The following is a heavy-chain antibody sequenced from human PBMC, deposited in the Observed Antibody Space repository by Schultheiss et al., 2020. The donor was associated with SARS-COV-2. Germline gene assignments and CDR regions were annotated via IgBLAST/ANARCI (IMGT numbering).Heavy chain of an antibody. Sequence: SETLSLTCAVYGGSFSGYYWSWIRQPAGKGLEWIGRIYTSGSTNYNPSLKSRVTMSVDTSKNQFSLKLSSVTAADTAVYYCARGAWDVGYFQHWGQGTLVTVSS. D-gene: IGHD1-26*01. CDR2: IYTSGST. J-gene: IGHJ1*01. V-gene: IGHV4-59*10. CDR1: GGSFSGYY. CDR3: ARGAWDVGYFQH.